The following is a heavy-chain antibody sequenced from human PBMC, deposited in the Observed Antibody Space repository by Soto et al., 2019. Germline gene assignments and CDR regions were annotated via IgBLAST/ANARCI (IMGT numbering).Heavy chain of an antibody. CDR3: ARSPPVYGDYSFDY. CDR1: GFTFRTYW. D-gene: IGHD4-17*01. V-gene: IGHV3-7*01. CDR2: IKQDGSEK. J-gene: IGHJ4*02. Sequence: PGGSLRLSCAASGFTFRTYWMSWVRQAPGKGLEWVATIKQDGSEKYYVDSVKGRASISRDNAKNLMYLQMNSLRAEDTAVYYCARSPPVYGDYSFDYWGQGALVTVSS.